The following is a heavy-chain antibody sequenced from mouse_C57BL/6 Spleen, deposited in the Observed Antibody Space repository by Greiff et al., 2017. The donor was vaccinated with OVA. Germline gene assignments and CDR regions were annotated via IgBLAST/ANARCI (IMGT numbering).Heavy chain of an antibody. CDR1: GFTFSSYA. CDR3: ARDTAQASLAY. D-gene: IGHD3-2*02. J-gene: IGHJ3*01. CDR2: ISDGGSYT. V-gene: IGHV5-4*01. Sequence: DVMLVESGGGLVKPGGSLKLSCAASGFTFSSYAMSWVRQTPEKRLEWVATISDGGSYTYYPDNVKGRFTISRDTAKNNLYLQMSHLKSEDTAMYYCARDTAQASLAYWGQGTLVTVSA.